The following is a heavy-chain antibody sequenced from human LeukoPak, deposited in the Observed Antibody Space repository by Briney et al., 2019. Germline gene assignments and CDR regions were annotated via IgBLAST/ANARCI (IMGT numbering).Heavy chain of an antibody. Sequence: SVKVSCKASGGTFSSYAISWVRQAPGQGLEWMGGIIPIFGTANYAQKFQGRVAITADESTSTAYMELSSLRSEDTAVYYCAVGSDYGDYVFPYWGQGTLVTVSS. J-gene: IGHJ4*02. CDR1: GGTFSSYA. CDR2: IIPIFGTA. D-gene: IGHD4-17*01. CDR3: AVGSDYGDYVFPY. V-gene: IGHV1-69*13.